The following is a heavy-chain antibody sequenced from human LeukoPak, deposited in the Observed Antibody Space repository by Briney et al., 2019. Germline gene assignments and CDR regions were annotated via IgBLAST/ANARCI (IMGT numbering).Heavy chain of an antibody. Sequence: PSETLSLTCTVSGGSISSYYWSRIRQPPGKGLEWIGYTYYSGSTNYNPSLKSRVTISVDTSKNQFSLKLSSVTAADTAVYYCARDPEYYDFWSGYPKYYFDYWGQGTLVTVSS. CDR1: GGSISSYY. J-gene: IGHJ4*02. CDR3: ARDPEYYDFWSGYPKYYFDY. D-gene: IGHD3-3*01. CDR2: TYYSGST. V-gene: IGHV4-59*01.